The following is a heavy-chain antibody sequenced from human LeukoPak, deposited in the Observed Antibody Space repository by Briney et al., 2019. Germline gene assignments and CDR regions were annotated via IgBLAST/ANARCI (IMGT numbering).Heavy chain of an antibody. CDR3: ARDWRHRCYDAFDI. V-gene: IGHV3-7*01. J-gene: IGHJ3*02. D-gene: IGHD3-3*01. Sequence: GGSLRLSCAASEFTFSTYWMSWVRQAPGKGLEWVADIKQDGSEKYYVHSVKGRFTISRQNAKNSLFLQMNSLRAEDTAVYYCARDWRHRCYDAFDIWGQGTMVSVSS. CDR1: EFTFSTYW. CDR2: IKQDGSEK.